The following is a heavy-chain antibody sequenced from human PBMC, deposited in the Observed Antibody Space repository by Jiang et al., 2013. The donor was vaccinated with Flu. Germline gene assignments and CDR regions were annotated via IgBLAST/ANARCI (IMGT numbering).Heavy chain of an antibody. CDR2: IYYSGST. D-gene: IGHD2-2*01. J-gene: IGHJ3*02. CDR3: ARQIQPQYAPFDI. CDR1: GGSISSGGYY. V-gene: IGHV4-31*03. Sequence: GPGLVKPSETLSLTCTVSGGSISSGGYYWSWIRQHPGKGLEWIGYIYYSGSTYYNPSLKSRVTISVDTSKNQFSLKLSSVTAADTAVYYCARQIQPQYAPFDIWGQGTMVTVSS.